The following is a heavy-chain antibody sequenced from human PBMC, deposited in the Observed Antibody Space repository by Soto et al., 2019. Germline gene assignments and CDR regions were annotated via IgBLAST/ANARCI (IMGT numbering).Heavy chain of an antibody. CDR3: ARVSPPYSGSYSYAFDI. CDR2: TYYRSKWYN. J-gene: IGHJ3*02. D-gene: IGHD1-26*01. Sequence: SQTLSLPFAISVDSVSSNSASWKWIRPSPSRGLEWLGRTYYRSKWYNDYAVSVKSRITINPDTSKNQFSLQLNSVTPEDTAVYFWARVSPPYSGSYSYAFDIWGQGTMVTVSS. CDR1: VDSVSSNSAS. V-gene: IGHV6-1*01.